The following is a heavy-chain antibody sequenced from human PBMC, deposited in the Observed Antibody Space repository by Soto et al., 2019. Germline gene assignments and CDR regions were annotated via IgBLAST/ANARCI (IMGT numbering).Heavy chain of an antibody. J-gene: IGHJ6*02. CDR3: ARVKAVAGREYYYYGMDV. Sequence: GGSLRLSCAASGFTFSSYWMHWVRQAPGKGPVWVSRINSDGSSTSYADSVKGRFTISRDNAKNTLYLQMNSLRAEDTAVYYCARVKAVAGREYYYYGMDVWGQGTTVTVSS. D-gene: IGHD6-19*01. CDR2: INSDGSST. V-gene: IGHV3-74*01. CDR1: GFTFSSYW.